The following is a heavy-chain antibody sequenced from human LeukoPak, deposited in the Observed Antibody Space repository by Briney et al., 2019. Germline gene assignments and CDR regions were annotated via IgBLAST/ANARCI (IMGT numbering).Heavy chain of an antibody. CDR3: ASSWHSSGGGAFDI. CDR1: GFIFTDYW. CDR2: IRGDGRAT. D-gene: IGHD6-19*01. V-gene: IGHV3-74*01. Sequence: GGSLRLSCAASGFIFTDYWMHWVRQAPGKELVWVARIRGDGRATTYADSVKGRFTISRDNSKNTLYLQMNSLRAEDTAVYYCASSWHSSGGGAFDIWGQGTMVTASS. J-gene: IGHJ3*02.